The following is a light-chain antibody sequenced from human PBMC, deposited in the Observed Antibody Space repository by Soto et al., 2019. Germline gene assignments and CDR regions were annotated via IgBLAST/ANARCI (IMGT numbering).Light chain of an antibody. J-gene: IGLJ3*02. Sequence: QSVLTQPPSASGSPGQSVTISCSGTSSDVGGYNYVSWYRQHPGKAPQLIIYDVNKRPSGVPDRFSGSKSGTTASLTVSGLQAEDEADYFCTSYGGTNTYGVFGGGTKLTVL. V-gene: IGLV2-8*01. CDR1: SSDVGGYNY. CDR3: TSYGGTNTYGV. CDR2: DVN.